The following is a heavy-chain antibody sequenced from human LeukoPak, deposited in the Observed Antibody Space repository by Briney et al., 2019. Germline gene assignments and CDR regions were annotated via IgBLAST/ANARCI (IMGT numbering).Heavy chain of an antibody. CDR3: AKARRRYQPLYASLQHPFDY. CDR1: GFTFSSYA. J-gene: IGHJ4*02. CDR2: ISSGGAGT. Sequence: GGSLRLSCAASGFTFSSYAMSWVRQAPGKGLEWVSGISSGGAGTYFADSVKGRFTMSRDNSKNTLYLEMNSLRAEDTALYFCAKARRRYQPLYASLQHPFDYWGQGTLVTVSS. V-gene: IGHV3-23*01. D-gene: IGHD2-2*02.